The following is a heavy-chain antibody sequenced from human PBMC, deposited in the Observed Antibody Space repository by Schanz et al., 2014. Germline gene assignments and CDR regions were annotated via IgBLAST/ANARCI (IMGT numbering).Heavy chain of an antibody. CDR2: IYSSGIA. V-gene: IGHV4-4*08. D-gene: IGHD2-21*01. CDR1: GGSMDTHY. CDR3: ARRVVPATMGLYFDL. J-gene: IGHJ4*02. Sequence: QVQLQESGPGLVKPSETLSLMCTVSGGSMDTHYWGWIRQPPGKGLEWIAFIYSSGIANYNPSLGGGIPTSWDPSKNHFSLGLPSVTAADTATYYCARRVVPATMGLYFDLWGQGTLVTVSS.